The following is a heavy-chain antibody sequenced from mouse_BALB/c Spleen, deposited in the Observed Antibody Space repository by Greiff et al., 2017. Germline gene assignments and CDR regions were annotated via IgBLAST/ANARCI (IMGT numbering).Heavy chain of an antibody. V-gene: IGHV1-4*02. CDR1: GYTFTSYT. Sequence: QVQLKQSAAELARPGASVKMSCKASGYTFTSYTMHWVKQRPGQGLEWIGYINPSSGYTEYNQKFKDKTTLTADKSSSTAYMQLSSLTSEDSAVYYCARKELGKFLFGYWGQGTLVTVSA. CDR3: ARKELGKFLFGY. J-gene: IGHJ3*01. D-gene: IGHD4-1*01. CDR2: INPSSGYT.